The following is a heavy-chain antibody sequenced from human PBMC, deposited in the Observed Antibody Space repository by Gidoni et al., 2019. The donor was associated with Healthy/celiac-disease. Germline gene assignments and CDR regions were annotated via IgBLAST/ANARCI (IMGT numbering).Heavy chain of an antibody. Sequence: FTISRDNSKNTLYLQMNSLRAEDTAVYYCAKGRGSGYDLRSPHFDYWGQGTLVTVSS. D-gene: IGHD5-12*01. J-gene: IGHJ4*02. CDR3: AKGRGSGYDLRSPHFDY. V-gene: IGHV3-23*01.